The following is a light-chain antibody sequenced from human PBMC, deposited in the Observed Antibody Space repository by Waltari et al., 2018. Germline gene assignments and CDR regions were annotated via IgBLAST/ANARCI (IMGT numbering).Light chain of an antibody. V-gene: IGLV4-69*01. Sequence: QLVLTQSPSASASLGASVKLTCTLNSGHSTNIIAWHQQQPEKGPRYLMKVNSDGSHSKGDEIPDRFSGSSSSSGAERYLTISSVQSEDEADYYCQTGGHVTWVFGGGTKLTVL. CDR3: QTGGHVTWV. CDR1: SGHSTNI. CDR2: VNSDGSH. J-gene: IGLJ3*02.